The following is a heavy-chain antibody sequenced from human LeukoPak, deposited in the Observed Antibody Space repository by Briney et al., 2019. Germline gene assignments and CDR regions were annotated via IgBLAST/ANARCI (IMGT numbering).Heavy chain of an antibody. CDR2: LIGSSGST. J-gene: IGHJ6*02. CDR1: GFTSTNYA. Sequence: GGSLRLSCAASGFTSTNYAMNWVRQAPGKGLEWVSVLIGSSGSTDYADSVKGRFTISRDNSKNTLYLQMNSLRAEDTAVYYCATTPGAYYYYHMDVWGQGTTVTVSS. D-gene: IGHD3-10*01. V-gene: IGHV3-23*01. CDR3: ATTPGAYYYYHMDV.